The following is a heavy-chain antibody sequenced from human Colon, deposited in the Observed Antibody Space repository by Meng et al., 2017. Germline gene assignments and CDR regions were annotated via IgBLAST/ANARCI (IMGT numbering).Heavy chain of an antibody. J-gene: IGHJ4*02. D-gene: IGHD4-17*01. CDR2: INTYTGNP. CDR1: GYDFTNYG. Sequence: QVQLVQSGFELKKPGASVNVSCKASGYDFTNYGMNWVRQAPGQGLEWIGWINTYTGNPAYAQGFTGRFVFSLDTSVSTAYLQISSLKAEDTAVYYCATAVTTVPFDYWGQGTLVTVSS. V-gene: IGHV7-4-1*02. CDR3: ATAVTTVPFDY.